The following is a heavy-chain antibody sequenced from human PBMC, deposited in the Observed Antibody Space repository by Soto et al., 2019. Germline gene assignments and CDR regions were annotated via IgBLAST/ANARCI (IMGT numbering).Heavy chain of an antibody. CDR3: ARASCSGGSCYFDFDY. Sequence: PSETLSLTCAVSGGSISSSNCWSFVRQPPGKGLEWIGEIYHSGSTNYNPSLKSRVTISVDKSKNQFSLKLSSVTAADTAVYYCARASCSGGSCYFDFDYWGQGTLVTVSS. D-gene: IGHD2-15*01. CDR2: IYHSGST. J-gene: IGHJ4*02. V-gene: IGHV4-4*02. CDR1: GGSISSSNC.